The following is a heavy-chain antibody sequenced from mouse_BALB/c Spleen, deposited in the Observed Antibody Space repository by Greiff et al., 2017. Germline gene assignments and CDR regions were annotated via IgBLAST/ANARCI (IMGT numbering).Heavy chain of an antibody. V-gene: IGHV1-87*01. D-gene: IGHD1-1*01. CDR1: GYTFTSYW. Sequence: QVQLQQSGAELARPGASVKLSCKASGYTFTSYWMQWVKQRPGQGLEWIGAIYPGDGDTRYTQKFKGKATLTADKSSSTAYMQLSSLASEDSAVYYCARDDTGYYYAMDYWGQGTSVTVSS. CDR3: ARDDTGYYYAMDY. J-gene: IGHJ4*01. CDR2: IYPGDGDT.